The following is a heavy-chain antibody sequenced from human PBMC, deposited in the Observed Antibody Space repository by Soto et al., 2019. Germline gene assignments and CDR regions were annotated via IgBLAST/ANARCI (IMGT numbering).Heavy chain of an antibody. D-gene: IGHD3-22*01. J-gene: IGHJ6*02. Sequence: GGSLRLSCAASGFTFRSYDMHWVRQATGKGLEWGSASGTAGDTYYPGSVKGRFTIARENAKNSLYLQMTSLRAGDTAVYYCERGGRYYYDSSGYYYVGPMGLNYYYYGMDVWGQGTTVTVSS. CDR3: ERGGRYYYDSSGYYYVGPMGLNYYYYGMDV. CDR2: SGTAGDT. CDR1: GFTFRSYD. V-gene: IGHV3-13*04.